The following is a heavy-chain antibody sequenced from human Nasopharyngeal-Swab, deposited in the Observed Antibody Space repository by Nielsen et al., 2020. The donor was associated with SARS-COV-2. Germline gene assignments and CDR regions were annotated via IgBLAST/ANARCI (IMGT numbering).Heavy chain of an antibody. CDR1: GGSISSYY. CDR3: ARGGRDGMDV. CDR2: IYYSGST. V-gene: IGHV4-59*01. Sequence: SETLSFTCTVSGGSISSYYWSWIRQPPGKGLEWIGYIYYSGSTNYNPSLKSRVTISVDTSKNQFSLKLSSVTAADTAVYYCARGGRDGMDVWGQGTTVTVSS. J-gene: IGHJ6*02.